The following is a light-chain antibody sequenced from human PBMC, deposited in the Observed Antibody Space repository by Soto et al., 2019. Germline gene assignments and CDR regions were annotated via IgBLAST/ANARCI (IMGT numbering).Light chain of an antibody. CDR2: DDR. CDR3: QVWDSSTDHVI. V-gene: IGLV3-21*02. CDR1: NIGSKN. J-gene: IGLJ2*01. Sequence: ELTQPPSVSVAPGQTARITCGGNNIGSKNVHWYQQKSGQAPTLVVYDDRSRPSGIPERLSGSNSGNTATLTISRVEAGDEADYYCQVWDSSTDHVIFGGGTKLTVL.